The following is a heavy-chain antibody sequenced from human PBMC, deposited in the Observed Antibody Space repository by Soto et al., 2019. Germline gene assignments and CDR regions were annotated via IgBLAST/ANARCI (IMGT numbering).Heavy chain of an antibody. CDR1: GFTFNNYG. D-gene: IGHD6-6*01. CDR2: ISFDGDDK. Sequence: QVQLVESGGGVVQPGRSLRLSCAASGFTFNNYGMHWVRQAPGKGLEWVTTISFDGDDKYYADSVKGRFTISRDNSKNTLDLQMNGLRVEDTAVYYCAKGSMSAHQFLDPWGQRTLVTVSS. J-gene: IGHJ5*02. CDR3: AKGSMSAHQFLDP. V-gene: IGHV3-30*18.